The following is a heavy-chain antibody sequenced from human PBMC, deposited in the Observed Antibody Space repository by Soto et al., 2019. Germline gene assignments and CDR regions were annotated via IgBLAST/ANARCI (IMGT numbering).Heavy chain of an antibody. V-gene: IGHV1-2*04. J-gene: IGHJ4*01. CDR2: INPNGGGT. CDR3: ASGEQLDHFDS. CDR1: GYIFPDYY. Sequence: QVQLVQSGAEVKKPGASVKVSCKASGYIFPDYYVHWVRQAPVEGLEWMGRINPNGGGTNYAQKFEGWVTLTPDTSISTAYMDLSRLNCDDTAVYYCASGEQLDHFDSWGQGTLVTVSS. D-gene: IGHD6-6*01.